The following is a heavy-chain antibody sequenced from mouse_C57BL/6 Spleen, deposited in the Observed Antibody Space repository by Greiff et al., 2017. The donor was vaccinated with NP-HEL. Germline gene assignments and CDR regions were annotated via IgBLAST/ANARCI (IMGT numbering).Heavy chain of an antibody. CDR3: ARGSNYDYAMDY. J-gene: IGHJ4*01. D-gene: IGHD2-5*01. V-gene: IGHV1-80*01. CDR1: GYAFSSYW. CDR2: IYPGDGDT. Sequence: QVQLKQSGAELVKPGASVKISCKASGYAFSSYWMNWVKQRPGKGLEWIGQIYPGDGDTNYNGKFKGKATLTADKSSSTAYMQRSSLTSEDSAVYFCARGSNYDYAMDYWGQGTSVTVSS.